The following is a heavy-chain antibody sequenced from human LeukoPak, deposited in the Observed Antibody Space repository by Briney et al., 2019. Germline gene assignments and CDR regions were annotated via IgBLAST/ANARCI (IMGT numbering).Heavy chain of an antibody. CDR1: GGSISRSDSY. CDR2: ISFSGST. Sequence: SETLSLTCTVSGGSISRSDSYWGWIRQAPREGLEWIRSISFSGSTYYNPSLKSRVTISIDTSKNQFSLTLSSVTAADTAVYYCARDQQYQRPAGWFDPWGQGTLVTVSS. CDR3: ARDQQYQRPAGWFDP. V-gene: IGHV4-39*01. D-gene: IGHD2-2*01. J-gene: IGHJ5*02.